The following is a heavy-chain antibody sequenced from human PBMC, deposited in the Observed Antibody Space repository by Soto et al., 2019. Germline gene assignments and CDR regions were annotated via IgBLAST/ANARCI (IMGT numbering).Heavy chain of an antibody. CDR3: TTAVWGWGDYGLYYFDY. V-gene: IGHV3-15*07. Sequence: GGSLRLSCAASGFTFSNAWMNWVRQAPGKGLEWVGRIKSKTDGGTTDYAAPVKGRFTISRDDSKNTLYLQMNSLKTEDTAVYYCTTAVWGWGDYGLYYFDYWGQGTLVTVSS. CDR2: IKSKTDGGTT. CDR1: GFTFSNAW. J-gene: IGHJ4*02. D-gene: IGHD3-16*01.